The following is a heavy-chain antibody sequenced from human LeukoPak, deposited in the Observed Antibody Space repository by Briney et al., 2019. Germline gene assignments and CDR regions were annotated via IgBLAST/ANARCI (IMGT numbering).Heavy chain of an antibody. CDR1: GYTFTSYA. V-gene: IGHV1-3*01. D-gene: IGHD5-18*01. Sequence: ASVKVSCKASGYTFTSYATHWVRQAAGQRLEWMGWINAGNGNTKYSQKFQGRVTITRDTSASTAYMELSSLRSEDTAVYYCASTLYSYGNYYYYYGMDVWGQGPTVTVSS. CDR3: ASTLYSYGNYYYYYGMDV. J-gene: IGHJ6*02. CDR2: INAGNGNT.